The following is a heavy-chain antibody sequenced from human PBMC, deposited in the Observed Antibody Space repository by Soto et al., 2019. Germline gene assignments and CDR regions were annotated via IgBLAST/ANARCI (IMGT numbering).Heavy chain of an antibody. CDR2: IKQDGSEK. CDR3: ARDFSGSYDY. J-gene: IGHJ4*02. Sequence: GGSLRLSCAASGFTFNSYWMSWVRQAPGKGLEWVANIKQDGSEKYYVDSVKGRFTISRDNAKNSLYLQMNSLRAEDTAVYYCARDFSGSYDYWGQGTLVTVSS. D-gene: IGHD1-26*01. V-gene: IGHV3-7*01. CDR1: GFTFNSYW.